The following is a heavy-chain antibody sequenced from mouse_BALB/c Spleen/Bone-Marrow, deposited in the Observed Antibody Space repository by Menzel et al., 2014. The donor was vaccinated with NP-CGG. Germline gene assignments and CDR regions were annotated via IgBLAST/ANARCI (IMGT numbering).Heavy chain of an antibody. CDR1: GFTFSSFG. V-gene: IGHV5-17*02. J-gene: IGHJ4*01. D-gene: IGHD1-2*01. CDR2: ISSGSSTI. Sequence: EVKLMESGGGLVQPGGSRKLSCAASGFTFSSFGMHWVRQAPEKGLEWVAYISSGSSTIYYADTVKGRFTISRDNPKNTLFLQMTSLRSEDTAMYYCARSLLRPSYAMDYWGQGTSVTVSS. CDR3: ARSLLRPSYAMDY.